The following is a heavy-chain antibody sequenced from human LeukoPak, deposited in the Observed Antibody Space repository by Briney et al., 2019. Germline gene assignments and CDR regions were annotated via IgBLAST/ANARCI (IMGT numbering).Heavy chain of an antibody. D-gene: IGHD3-16*01. CDR3: ARDLGSTNYYFDY. CDR2: IWYDGSNK. Sequence: PGGSLRLSCATSGFTFRNYGFHWVRQAPGKGLEWVAVIWYDGSNKYYADSVKGRFTISRDDSKNTLYLQTNGLRAEDTAVYYCARDLGSTNYYFDYWGQGTLATVSS. J-gene: IGHJ4*02. CDR1: GFTFRNYG. V-gene: IGHV3-33*01.